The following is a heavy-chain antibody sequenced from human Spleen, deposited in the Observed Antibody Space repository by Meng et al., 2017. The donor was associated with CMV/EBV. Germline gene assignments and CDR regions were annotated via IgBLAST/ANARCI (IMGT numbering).Heavy chain of an antibody. V-gene: IGHV3-7*01. Sequence: GESLKISCAASRFDFTRYWMSWVRQAPGKGLEWVANIREDGSEKYYGDSVKGRFTISRDNAKKSLYLQMNSLRAEDTAVYYCARDDYNIWSDNYHYYEMDVWGQGTTVTVSS. CDR3: ARDDYNIWSDNYHYYEMDV. J-gene: IGHJ6*02. CDR2: IREDGSEK. D-gene: IGHD3-3*01. CDR1: RFDFTRYW.